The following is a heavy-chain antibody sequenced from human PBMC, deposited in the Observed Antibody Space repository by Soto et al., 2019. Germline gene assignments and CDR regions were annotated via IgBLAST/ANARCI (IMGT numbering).Heavy chain of an antibody. CDR2: IYYSGST. CDR1: GGSISSGGYY. D-gene: IGHD3-22*01. J-gene: IGHJ4*02. V-gene: IGHV4-31*03. Sequence: QVQLQESGPGLVKPAQTLSLTCTVSGGSISSGGYYWTWIRQHPGKGLEWTGSIYYSGSTYYNPSLESRATISLDTSKNQFSLNLTSVTAADTAVYYCARAVHRSGFYFDYWGQGTLVTVSS. CDR3: ARAVHRSGFYFDY.